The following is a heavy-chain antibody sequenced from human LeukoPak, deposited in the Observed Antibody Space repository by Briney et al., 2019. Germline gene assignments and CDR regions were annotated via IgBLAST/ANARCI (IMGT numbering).Heavy chain of an antibody. J-gene: IGHJ4*02. CDR2: IYPADSDT. CDR3: ARLTGYQRGGNGTRNFDY. V-gene: IGHV5-51*01. Sequence: GESLKISCQASGYTYTTYWIAWVRQMSGKGLEWMGIIYPADSDTRYSPSFQGQVTISADKSIKTAYLQWSSLRASDTAIYYCARLTGYQRGGNGTRNFDYWGQGTLVTVSS. D-gene: IGHD3-9*01. CDR1: GYTYTTYW.